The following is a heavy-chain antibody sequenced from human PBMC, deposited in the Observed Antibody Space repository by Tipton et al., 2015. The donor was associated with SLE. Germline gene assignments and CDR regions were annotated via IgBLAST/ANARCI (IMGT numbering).Heavy chain of an antibody. D-gene: IGHD7-27*01. CDR1: GGSFSGYY. V-gene: IGHV4-34*01. Sequence: LRLSCAVYGGSFSGYYWSWIRQPPGKGLEWIGEINHSGSTNYNPSLKSRVTISVDTSKNQFSLKLSSVTAADTAVYFCAREGNWGFAYWGQGTLVTVSS. CDR2: INHSGST. J-gene: IGHJ4*02. CDR3: AREGNWGFAY.